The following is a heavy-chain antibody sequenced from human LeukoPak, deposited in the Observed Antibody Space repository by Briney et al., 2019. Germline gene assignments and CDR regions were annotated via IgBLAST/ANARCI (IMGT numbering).Heavy chain of an antibody. CDR1: GFPFRDYF. CDR3: AWATYDSSAVDAFDI. D-gene: IGHD3-22*01. J-gene: IGHJ3*02. V-gene: IGHV3-11*01. Sequence: GGSLRLSCAASGFPFRDYFMSWIRQAPGKGLEWLAYTNTAGNTLYYADSVKGRFTISRDNAKKSLYLQMNTLRAEDTAVYYCAWATYDSSAVDAFDIWGQGTMVTVSP. CDR2: TNTAGNTL.